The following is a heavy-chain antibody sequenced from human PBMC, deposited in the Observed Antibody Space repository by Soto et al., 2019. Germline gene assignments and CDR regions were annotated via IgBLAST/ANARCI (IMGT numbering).Heavy chain of an antibody. V-gene: IGHV1-18*01. CDR1: GYTLTNYA. D-gene: IGHD2-15*01. CDR2: INTYNGNS. J-gene: IGHJ4*02. Sequence: ASVKVSCKASGYTLTNYAISWVRQAPGQGPEWMGWINTYNGNSNYAQKFQGRVTMTIDTSTNTAYMELRSLTSDDTAVYYCARDCTGGSCFCIYWGQGTLVTVSS. CDR3: ARDCTGGSCFCIY.